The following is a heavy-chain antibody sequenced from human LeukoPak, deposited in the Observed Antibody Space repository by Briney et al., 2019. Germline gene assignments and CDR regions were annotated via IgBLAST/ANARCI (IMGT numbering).Heavy chain of an antibody. Sequence: GGSLRLSCAASGFTFSNYWMNWVRQAPGKGLEWVANIKQDGSEEYHVDSVKGRFTISRDNARNSVSLQMNSLRAEDTAVYYCASSGYCSSFSCYSVFDMWGQGTVVTVSS. J-gene: IGHJ3*02. CDR2: IKQDGSEE. D-gene: IGHD2-2*02. CDR3: ASSGYCSSFSCYSVFDM. CDR1: GFTFSNYW. V-gene: IGHV3-7*01.